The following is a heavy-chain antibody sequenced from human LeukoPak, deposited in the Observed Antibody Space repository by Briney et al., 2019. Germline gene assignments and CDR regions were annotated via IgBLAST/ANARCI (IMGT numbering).Heavy chain of an antibody. J-gene: IGHJ4*02. CDR2: IIPIFGTA. CDR1: GGTFSSYA. D-gene: IGHD2-2*01. V-gene: IGHV1-69*05. CDR3: ARDGQGVPAAPSFLFY. Sequence: SVKVSCKASGGTFSSYAISWVRQAPGQGLEWMGGIIPIFGTANYAQKFQGRVTITTDESTSTAYMELSSLRSEDTAVYYCARDGQGVPAAPSFLFYWGQGTLVTVSS.